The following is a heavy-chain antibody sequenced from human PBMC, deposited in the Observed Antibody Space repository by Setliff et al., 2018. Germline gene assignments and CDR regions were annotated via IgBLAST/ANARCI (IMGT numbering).Heavy chain of an antibody. Sequence: LRLSCAASGFTFSSYSMNWVRQAPGKGLEWVSSISSSSSYIYYADSVKGRFTISRDNAKNSLYLQMNSLRAEDTAVYYCAREDSGYYYYYYYMDVWGKGTTVTVSS. CDR2: ISSSSSYI. CDR1: GFTFSSYS. V-gene: IGHV3-21*01. D-gene: IGHD5-12*01. J-gene: IGHJ6*03. CDR3: AREDSGYYYYYYYMDV.